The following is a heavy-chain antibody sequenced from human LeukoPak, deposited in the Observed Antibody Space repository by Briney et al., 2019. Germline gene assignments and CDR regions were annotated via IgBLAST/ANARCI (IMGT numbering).Heavy chain of an antibody. CDR1: GGSISSYY. CDR3: AKGDILTGRNYYYMGV. Sequence: SETLSLTCTVPGGSISSYYWSWIRQPAGKGLEWIGRIYTSGSTNYNPSLKSRVTMSVDTSKNQFSLKLSSVTAADTAVYYCAKGDILTGRNYYYMGVWGKGTTVTVSS. V-gene: IGHV4-4*07. CDR2: IYTSGST. D-gene: IGHD3-9*01. J-gene: IGHJ6*03.